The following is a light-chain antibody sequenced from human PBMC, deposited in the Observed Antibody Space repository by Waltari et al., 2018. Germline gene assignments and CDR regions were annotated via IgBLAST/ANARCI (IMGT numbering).Light chain of an antibody. Sequence: QPVLTQPPSASASLGASVTLTCTLSSGSSNYKVDWYQQRPGKGPRFGMRVGTGGIVGSKGDGIPDRFSVLGSGLNRYLTIKNIQEEDESDYHCGADHGSGSSFVYVFGTGTKVTVL. CDR1: SGSSNYK. J-gene: IGLJ1*01. V-gene: IGLV9-49*01. CDR3: GADHGSGSSFVYV. CDR2: VGTGGIVG.